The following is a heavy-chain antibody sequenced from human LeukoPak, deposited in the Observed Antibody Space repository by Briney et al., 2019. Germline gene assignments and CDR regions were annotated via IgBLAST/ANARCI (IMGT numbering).Heavy chain of an antibody. CDR1: GGSISSYY. CDR3: ARLNYDYFDY. D-gene: IGHD5-12*01. CDR2: IYYSGST. J-gene: IGHJ4*02. V-gene: IGHV4-59*08. Sequence: SETLSLTCTVSGGSISSYYWSWIRQPPGKGLEWIGYIYYSGSTNYNPSLKSRVTISVDTSKNQFSPKLSSVTAADTAVYYCARLNYDYFDYWGQGTLVTVSS.